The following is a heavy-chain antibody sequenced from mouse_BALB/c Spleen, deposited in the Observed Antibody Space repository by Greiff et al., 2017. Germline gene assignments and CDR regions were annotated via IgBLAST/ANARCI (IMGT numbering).Heavy chain of an antibody. CDR2: ISSGSSTI. J-gene: IGHJ4*01. D-gene: IGHD1-1*01. CDR3: ARSLYYYGTAMDY. V-gene: IGHV5-17*02. CDR1: GFTFSSFG. Sequence: EVQLQESGGGLVQPGGSRKLSCAASGFTFSSFGMHWVRQAPEKGLEWVAYISSGSSTIYYADTVKGRFTISRDNPKNTLFLQMTSLRSEDTAMYYCARSLYYYGTAMDYWGQGTSVTVSS.